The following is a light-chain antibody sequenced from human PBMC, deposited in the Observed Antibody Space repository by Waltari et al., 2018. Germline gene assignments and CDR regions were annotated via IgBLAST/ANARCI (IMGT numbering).Light chain of an antibody. CDR1: SSDVGGYNY. V-gene: IGLV2-14*03. CDR2: DVT. Sequence: QSALTQPASVSGSPGQSITISCTGTSSDVGGYNYVSWYQQHPGKAPKPMIYDVTGRPAGISNRFSGAKSGNTAALTISGLQAEDEADYYCGSYTSSSTFYLFGTGTKVTVL. CDR3: GSYTSSSTFYL. J-gene: IGLJ1*01.